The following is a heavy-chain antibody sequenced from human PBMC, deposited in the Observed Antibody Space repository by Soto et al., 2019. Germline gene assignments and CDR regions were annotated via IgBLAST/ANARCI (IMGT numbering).Heavy chain of an antibody. V-gene: IGHV3-23*01. Sequence: GGSLRLSCAASGFTFSVYVMSWLRQTPEKGLEWVSSLSPGGATFYADSVKGRFSISRDSSKDTLYLQMNGLRVEDTAVYYCAKSHDTYTRRSDDWGQGARVTVSS. J-gene: IGHJ4*02. CDR1: GFTFSVYV. CDR2: LSPGGAT. CDR3: AKSHDTYTRRSDD.